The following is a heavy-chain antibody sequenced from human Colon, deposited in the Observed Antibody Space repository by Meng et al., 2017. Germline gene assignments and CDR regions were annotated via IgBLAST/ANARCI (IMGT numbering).Heavy chain of an antibody. Sequence: QPQLQESGPGLVKPSDALSLTCSVSGGSISTSGYYWGWIRQPPGKGLEWIGSIGHSGITYYTPSLKSRVTVSIDTSKSQFSLKLTSVTAADTAVYYCVRSSGWVRTGFDPWGQGTLVTVSS. D-gene: IGHD6-19*01. CDR1: GGSISTSGYY. J-gene: IGHJ5*02. CDR3: VRSSGWVRTGFDP. CDR2: IGHSGIT. V-gene: IGHV4-39*01.